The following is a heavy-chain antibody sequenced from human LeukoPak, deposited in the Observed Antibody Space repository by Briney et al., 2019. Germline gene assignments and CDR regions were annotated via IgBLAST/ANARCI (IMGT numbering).Heavy chain of an antibody. CDR1: GGSISSSSYY. J-gene: IGHJ5*02. CDR2: IYYSGST. CDR3: ARALLIAARLGNWFDP. D-gene: IGHD6-6*01. V-gene: IGHV4-39*07. Sequence: PSETLSLTCTVSGGSISSSSYYWGWIRQPPGKGLEWIGSIYYSGSTYYNPSLKSRVTISVDTFKNQFSLKLSSVTAADTAVYYCARALLIAARLGNWFDPWGQGTLVTVSS.